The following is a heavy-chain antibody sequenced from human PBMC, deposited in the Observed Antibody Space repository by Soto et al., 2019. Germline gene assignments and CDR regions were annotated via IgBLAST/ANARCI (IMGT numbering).Heavy chain of an antibody. CDR1: GGSISSYY. CDR2: IYYSGST. J-gene: IGHJ4*02. V-gene: IGHV4-59*08. Sequence: SETLSLTCTVSGGSISSYYWSWIRQPPGKGLEWIGYIYYSGSTNYNPSLKSRVTISVDTSKNQFSLKLSSVTAADTAVYYCARHGWGTPFDYWGQGTLVTVSS. CDR3: ARHGWGTPFDY. D-gene: IGHD7-27*01.